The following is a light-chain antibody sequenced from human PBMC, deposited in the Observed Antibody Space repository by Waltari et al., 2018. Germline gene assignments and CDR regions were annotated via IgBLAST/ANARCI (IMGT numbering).Light chain of an antibody. Sequence: PVIPPQFLRREGSSSDKRQGSAVPSRFSESKGTSANAGILLIAGLQSEDEADYYCMILHNNAVVFGGGTKLTVL. CDR2: EGSSSDK. J-gene: IGLJ3*02. CDR3: MILHNNAVV. V-gene: IGLV5-45*01.